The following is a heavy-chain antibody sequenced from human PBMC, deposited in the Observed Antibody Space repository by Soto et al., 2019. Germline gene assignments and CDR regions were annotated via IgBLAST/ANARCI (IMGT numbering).Heavy chain of an antibody. CDR2: IIPIFGTA. Sequence: SVKVSCKASGGTFSSYAISWVRQAPGQGLEWMGGIIPIFGTANYAQKFQGRVTITADESTSTAYMELSSLRSEDTAVYYCACRERSGYYWTAFDIWGQGTMVTVS. CDR1: GGTFSSYA. J-gene: IGHJ3*02. CDR3: ACRERSGYYWTAFDI. D-gene: IGHD3-22*01. V-gene: IGHV1-69*13.